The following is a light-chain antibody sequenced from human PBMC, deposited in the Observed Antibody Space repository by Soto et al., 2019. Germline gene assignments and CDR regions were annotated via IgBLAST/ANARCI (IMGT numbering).Light chain of an antibody. V-gene: IGKV3-20*01. CDR2: GAS. Sequence: EIVLTQSPGTLSLSPGERATLSCRASQSVSSSFLAWYQQKPGQAPRLLIHGASSRATGIPDRFSGSGSGTDFTLTSSRLEPEDFPVYYCQQFGGAPPYTFGQGTKLDIK. J-gene: IGKJ2*01. CDR3: QQFGGAPPYT. CDR1: QSVSSSF.